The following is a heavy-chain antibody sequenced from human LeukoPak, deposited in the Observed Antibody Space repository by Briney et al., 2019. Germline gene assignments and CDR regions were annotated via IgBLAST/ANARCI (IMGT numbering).Heavy chain of an antibody. CDR3: AKGARYYYDSSGYATGDY. CDR2: IKQDGSEK. V-gene: IGHV3-7*03. D-gene: IGHD3-22*01. Sequence: GGSLRLSCAASGFTFSSYWMSWVRQAPGKGLEWVANIKQDGSEKYYVDSVKGRFTISRDNAKNSLYLQMNSLRAEDTAVYYCAKGARYYYDSSGYATGDYWGQGTLVTVSS. J-gene: IGHJ4*02. CDR1: GFTFSSYW.